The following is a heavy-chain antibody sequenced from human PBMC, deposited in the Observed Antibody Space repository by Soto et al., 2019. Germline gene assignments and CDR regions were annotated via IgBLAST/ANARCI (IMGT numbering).Heavy chain of an antibody. D-gene: IGHD3-9*01. J-gene: IGHJ6*02. CDR2: ISWNSGNK. Sequence: EVQLVESGGGWVQPGRSLRLSCAASGFTFDVYAMHWVRQAPGKGLEWVSGISWNSGNKGYADSVKGRFTISRDNAKNFLYLEMNSLRAEDTALYYCAKEAGLVRFFDWLSNGLDVWGQGTAVTVS. V-gene: IGHV3-9*01. CDR3: AKEAGLVRFFDWLSNGLDV. CDR1: GFTFDVYA.